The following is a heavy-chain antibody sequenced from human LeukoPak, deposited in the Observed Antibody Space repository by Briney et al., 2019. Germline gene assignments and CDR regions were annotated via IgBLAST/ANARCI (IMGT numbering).Heavy chain of an antibody. D-gene: IGHD5-12*01. CDR3: ARDIELST. J-gene: IGHJ3*01. Sequence: GGSLRLSCAASGFTFRDAAMTWVRQAPGKGLEWVSLIASSGLNTYYADSVRGRFTISRDNSKNTLSLQMNSLRVEDTAIYYCARDIELSTWGLGTLVTVSS. CDR1: GFTFRDAA. CDR2: IASSGLNT. V-gene: IGHV3-23*01.